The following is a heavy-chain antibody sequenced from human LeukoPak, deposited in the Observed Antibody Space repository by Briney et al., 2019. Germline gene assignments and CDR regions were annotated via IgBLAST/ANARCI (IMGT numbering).Heavy chain of an antibody. J-gene: IGHJ4*02. D-gene: IGHD3-9*01. CDR1: GDSISSGTYY. V-gene: IGHV4-39*01. CDR3: ARHRIIRDIVTGDYFDY. Sequence: SETLSLTCAASGDSISSGTYYWGWIRQPPGKGLEWIGTIYYTMSTYYNPSLKSRVTISVDTSKNQFSLKLRSVTAADTAVYYCARHRIIRDIVTGDYFDYWGQGTLVTVSS. CDR2: IYYTMST.